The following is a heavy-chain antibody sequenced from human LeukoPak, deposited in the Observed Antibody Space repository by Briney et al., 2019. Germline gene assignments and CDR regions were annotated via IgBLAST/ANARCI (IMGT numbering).Heavy chain of an antibody. D-gene: IGHD2-2*01. CDR1: AFTFSSYG. V-gene: IGHV3-21*01. CDR2: ISSSSSYI. Sequence: GGSLRLSCAASAFTFSSYGMHWVRQAPGKGLEWVSSISSSSSYIYYADSVKGRFTISRDNAKNSLYLQMNSLRAEDTAVYYCARSPIVVVPAANSVDYWGQGTLVTVSS. J-gene: IGHJ4*02. CDR3: ARSPIVVVPAANSVDY.